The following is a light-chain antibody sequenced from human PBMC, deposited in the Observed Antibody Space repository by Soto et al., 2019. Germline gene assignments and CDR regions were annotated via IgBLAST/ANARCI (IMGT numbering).Light chain of an antibody. CDR3: QQYNFYSRT. CDR1: QSISSW. J-gene: IGKJ1*01. CDR2: KAS. V-gene: IGKV1-5*03. Sequence: DIQMTQSPSTLSASVGDRVTITCRASQSISSWLAWYQQKPGKAPKLLIYKASNLESGAPSRFSGSGSGTEFTLTISSLQPDDFATYYCQQYNFYSRTFGQGTKVEIK.